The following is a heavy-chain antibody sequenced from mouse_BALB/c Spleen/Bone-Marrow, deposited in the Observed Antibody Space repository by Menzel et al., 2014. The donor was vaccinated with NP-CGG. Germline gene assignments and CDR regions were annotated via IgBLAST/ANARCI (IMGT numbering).Heavy chain of an antibody. CDR2: IYPGSGNT. J-gene: IGHJ2*01. V-gene: IGHV1-77*01. Sequence: VQLQQSGAELARPGASVKLSCKASGYTFTDYYINWVKPRTGQGLEWIGEIYPGSGNTYYNEKFKGKATLTADKSSSTAYMQLSSLTSEDSAVYFCARRGYFDYWGQGTTLTVSS. CDR3: ARRGYFDY. CDR1: GYTFTDYY.